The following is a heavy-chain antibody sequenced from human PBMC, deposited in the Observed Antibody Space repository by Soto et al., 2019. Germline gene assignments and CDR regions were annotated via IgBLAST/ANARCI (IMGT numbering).Heavy chain of an antibody. V-gene: IGHV3-21*01. CDR3: ARGTSTVTMNDYPYYHYYYYMDV. CDR1: GFTFSSYS. Sequence: EVQLVESGGGLVKPGGSLRLSCAASGFTFSSYSMNWVRQAPGKGLEWVSSISSSSSYIYYADSVKGRFTISRDNAKNSLYLQMNSLRAEDTAVYYCARGTSTVTMNDYPYYHYYYYMDVWGKGTTVTVSS. CDR2: ISSSSSYI. J-gene: IGHJ6*03. D-gene: IGHD4-17*01.